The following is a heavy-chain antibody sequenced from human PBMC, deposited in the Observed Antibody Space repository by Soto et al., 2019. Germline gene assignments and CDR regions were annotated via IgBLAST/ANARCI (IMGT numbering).Heavy chain of an antibody. J-gene: IGHJ6*03. D-gene: IGHD4-4*01. CDR2: IYYSGST. CDR3: ARSYSNELYYYYMDV. V-gene: IGHV4-59*01. Sequence: SETLSLTCTISGGSISSYYWSWIRQPPGKGLEWIGYIYYSGSTNYNPSLKSRVTISVDTSKNQFSLKLSSVTAADTAVYYCARSYSNELYYYYMDVWGKGTTVTVSS. CDR1: GGSISSYY.